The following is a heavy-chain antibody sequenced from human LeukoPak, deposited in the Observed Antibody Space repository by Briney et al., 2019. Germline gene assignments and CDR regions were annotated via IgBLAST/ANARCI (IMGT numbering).Heavy chain of an antibody. J-gene: IGHJ5*02. D-gene: IGHD5-12*01. CDR1: GYTFTSYG. CDR2: ISAYNGNT. V-gene: IGHV1-18*01. CDR3: AVSEVATINILPHWFDP. Sequence: ASVKVSCKASGYTFTSYGISWVRQAPGQGLEWMGWISAYNGNTNYAQKLQGRVTMTTDTSTSTAYMEPRSLRSDDTAVYYCAVSEVATINILPHWFDPWGQGTLVTVSS.